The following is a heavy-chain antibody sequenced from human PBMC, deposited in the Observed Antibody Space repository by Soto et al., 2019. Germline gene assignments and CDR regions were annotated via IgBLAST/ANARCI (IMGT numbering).Heavy chain of an antibody. V-gene: IGHV1-69*01. CDR1: GGTFSSYA. CDR2: IIPIFGTG. CDR3: ARSYDSSGYYVLCMDV. Sequence: QVQLVQSGAEVKKPGSSVKISCKASGGTFSSYAISWVRQAPGKGLEWMGGIIPIFGTGNFAQKFQGRVTITADESTSTAYMELSSLSSEDTGVYYCARSYDSSGYYVLCMDVWGQGTTVTVSS. J-gene: IGHJ6*02. D-gene: IGHD3-22*01.